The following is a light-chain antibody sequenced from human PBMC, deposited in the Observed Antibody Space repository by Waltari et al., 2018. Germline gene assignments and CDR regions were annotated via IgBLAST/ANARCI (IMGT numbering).Light chain of an antibody. CDR2: VAS. CDR3: QKYGSTPT. Sequence: EIVSTPSLGTLPLSPGDRATLSCRASQTISNYLAWYQQKPGQAPMLLIYVASSRAIGIADRFSGSGSGTGFTLTVSGLEPEDFAMYYCQKYGSTPTFGQGTKLEIK. J-gene: IGKJ2*01. V-gene: IGKV3-20*01. CDR1: QTISNY.